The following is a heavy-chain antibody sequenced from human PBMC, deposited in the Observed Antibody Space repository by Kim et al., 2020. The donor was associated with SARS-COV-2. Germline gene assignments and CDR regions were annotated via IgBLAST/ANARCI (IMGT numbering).Heavy chain of an antibody. CDR3: AKDRSGGSQDY. CDR1: GFTFSSYG. CDR2: ISYDGSNK. J-gene: IGHJ4*02. V-gene: IGHV3-30*18. Sequence: GGSLRLSCAASGFTFSSYGMHWVRQAPGKGLEWVAVISYDGSNKYYADSVKGRFTISRDNSKNTLYLQMNSLRAEDTAVYYCAKDRSGGSQDYWGQGTLV. D-gene: IGHD5-12*01.